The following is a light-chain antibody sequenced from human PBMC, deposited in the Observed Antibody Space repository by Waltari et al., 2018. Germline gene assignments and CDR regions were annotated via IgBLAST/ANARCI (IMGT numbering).Light chain of an antibody. J-gene: IGLJ3*02. Sequence: QSVLTQPPSASGTPGQRVTISCSGRSSHIGSNTVNWYLQLPGTAPKLLIYRNDQRPSGVPDRFSGSKSGTSASLAISGLQSEDEADYYCAAWDDSLNGPVFGGGTKLTVV. CDR3: AAWDDSLNGPV. V-gene: IGLV1-44*01. CDR1: SSHIGSNT. CDR2: RND.